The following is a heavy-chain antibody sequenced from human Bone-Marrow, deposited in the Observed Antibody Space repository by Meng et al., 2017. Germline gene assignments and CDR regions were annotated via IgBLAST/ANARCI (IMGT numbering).Heavy chain of an antibody. CDR2: FHHSGTT. Sequence: QVQLQEQSPGLGDPCGTLSLTCGVSCASVSSGYWGTWVRQPPGKGLEWIGEFHHSGTTNYNPSLRSRVTISVDTSKNQFSLRLTSVTAADTAVYYCAASPGWWRIDSWGQGTLVTVSS. CDR1: CASVSSGYW. V-gene: IGHV4-4*02. D-gene: IGHD6-19*01. J-gene: IGHJ4*02. CDR3: AASPGWWRIDS.